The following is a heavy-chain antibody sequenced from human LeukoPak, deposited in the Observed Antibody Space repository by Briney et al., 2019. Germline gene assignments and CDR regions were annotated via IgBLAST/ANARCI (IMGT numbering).Heavy chain of an antibody. CDR3: ARENPYGDYNDY. CDR2: ISSSSSYI. D-gene: IGHD4-17*01. J-gene: IGHJ4*02. CDR1: ESTSVTKS. Sequence: GGPLNLPVQPPESTSVTKSLNGAGKPPGKGLRWFSSISSSSSYIYYADSVKGRFTISRDNAKNSLYLHMNSLRTEDTTVYYCARENPYGDYNDYWGQGTLVTVSS. V-gene: IGHV3-21*01.